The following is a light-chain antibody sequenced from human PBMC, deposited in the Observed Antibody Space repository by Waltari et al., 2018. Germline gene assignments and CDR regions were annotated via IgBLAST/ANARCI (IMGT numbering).Light chain of an antibody. Sequence: IVMTQSPASLSVSPGERATLSCQTSQSISTNLAWYQQKPVQAPRLLIYAASTRATGFAARFSGSGSGTEFTLTISSLQSEDFAIYYCQQYIDWPPGTFGQGTRVEIK. J-gene: IGKJ1*01. CDR3: QQYIDWPPGT. CDR1: QSISTN. V-gene: IGKV3-15*01. CDR2: AAS.